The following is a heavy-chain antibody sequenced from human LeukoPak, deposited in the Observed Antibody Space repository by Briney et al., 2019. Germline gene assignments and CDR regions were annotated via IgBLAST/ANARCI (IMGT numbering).Heavy chain of an antibody. V-gene: IGHV1-2*06. CDR2: INPNSGGT. CDR1: GYTFTGYY. J-gene: IGHJ5*02. CDR3: ARGDFWSDWFDP. Sequence: ASVTVSCTASGYTFTGYYMHWVRQAPGQGLEWMGRINPNSGGTNYAQKFQGRVTMTRDTSISTAYMELSRLRSDDTAVYYCARGDFWSDWFDPWGQATLVTVSS. D-gene: IGHD3-3*01.